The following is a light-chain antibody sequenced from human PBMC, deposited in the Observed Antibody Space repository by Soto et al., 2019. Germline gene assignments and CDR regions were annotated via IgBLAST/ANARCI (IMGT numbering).Light chain of an antibody. V-gene: IGLV2-11*01. CDR1: SSDVGSHNY. CDR2: DVT. CDR3: CSYAGNYVV. Sequence: QSALTQPRSVSGSPGQSVTISCTGTSSDVGSHNYVSWYQQHPGKAPKLMIYDVTKLPSGVPDRFSGAKSGNTASLTIYGLQAEEETAYYCCSYAGNYVVFGGGTKRTVL. J-gene: IGLJ2*01.